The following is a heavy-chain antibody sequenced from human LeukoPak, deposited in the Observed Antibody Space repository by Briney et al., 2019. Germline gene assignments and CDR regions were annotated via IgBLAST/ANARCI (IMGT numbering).Heavy chain of an antibody. CDR1: GFTFSSYA. Sequence: PGGSLRLSCAASGFTFSSYAMSWVRQAPGKGLEWVSAISGSGGSTYYADSVKGRFTISRDNSKNTLYLQMNSLRAEDTAVYYCAKEVTIFGVVFSYYYYMDVWGRGTTVTVSS. V-gene: IGHV3-23*01. CDR2: ISGSGGST. J-gene: IGHJ6*03. D-gene: IGHD3-3*01. CDR3: AKEVTIFGVVFSYYYYMDV.